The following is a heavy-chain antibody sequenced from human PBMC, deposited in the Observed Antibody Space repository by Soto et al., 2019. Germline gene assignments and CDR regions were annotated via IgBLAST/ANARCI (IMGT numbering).Heavy chain of an antibody. CDR2: IYYSGST. J-gene: IGHJ4*02. CDR3: AREFYYDSSGYPDY. Sequence: SETLSLTCTVSGGSISSGGYCWSWIRQHPGKGLEWIGYIYYSGSTYYNPSLKSRVTISVDTSKNQFSLKLSSVTAADTAVYYCAREFYYDSSGYPDYWGQGTLVTVSS. CDR1: GGSISSGGYC. V-gene: IGHV4-31*03. D-gene: IGHD3-22*01.